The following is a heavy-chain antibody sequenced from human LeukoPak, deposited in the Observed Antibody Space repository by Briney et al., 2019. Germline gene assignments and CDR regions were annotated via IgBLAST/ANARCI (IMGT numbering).Heavy chain of an antibody. Sequence: SETLSLTCTVSGGSISSSSYYWGWIRQPPGKGLEWIGSIYYSGSTYYNPSLKSRVTISVDTSKNQFSLKLSSVAAADTAVYYCARDREDYYDSSGYEYWGQGTLVTVSS. V-gene: IGHV4-39*02. CDR2: IYYSGST. CDR3: ARDREDYYDSSGYEY. CDR1: GGSISSSSYY. D-gene: IGHD3-22*01. J-gene: IGHJ4*02.